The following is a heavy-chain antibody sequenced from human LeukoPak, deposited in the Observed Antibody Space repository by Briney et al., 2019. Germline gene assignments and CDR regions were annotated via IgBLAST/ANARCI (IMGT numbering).Heavy chain of an antibody. CDR1: GFTFNNYA. CDR2: ISGSGGNT. CDR3: AKKYSTGLDP. V-gene: IGHV3-23*01. D-gene: IGHD1-26*01. J-gene: IGHJ3*01. Sequence: GRSLRLSCAASGFTFNNYAMSWVRKAPGKGLEWVSDISGSGGNTYYADSVKGRFTISRDNSKNTLYVQMNSLRAEDTAIYYCAKKYSTGLDPWGQGTLVTVSS.